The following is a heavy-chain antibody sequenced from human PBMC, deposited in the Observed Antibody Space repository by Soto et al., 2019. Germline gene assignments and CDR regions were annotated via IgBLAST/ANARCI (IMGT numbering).Heavy chain of an antibody. Sequence: PSVKVSCKASRYSFTTYALHWVRQAPGQRLEWMGWINAGNGDTKYSEKFQGRVTITRDTSANTAYMELSSLRSEDTSVYYCARDPGTGAALRAYHFDYWGQGTLVTVSS. V-gene: IGHV1-3*01. CDR3: ARDPGTGAALRAYHFDY. CDR1: RYSFTTYA. J-gene: IGHJ4*02. CDR2: INAGNGDT. D-gene: IGHD1-1*01.